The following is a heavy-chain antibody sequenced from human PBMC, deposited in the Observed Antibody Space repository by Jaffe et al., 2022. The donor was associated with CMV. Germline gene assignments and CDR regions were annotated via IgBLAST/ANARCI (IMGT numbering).Heavy chain of an antibody. CDR3: ARDVGDPYYYYYGMDV. CDR1: GGSISSYY. V-gene: IGHV4-59*01. Sequence: QVQLQESGPGLVKPSETLSLTCTVSGGSISSYYWSWIRQPPGKGLEWIGYIYYSGSTNYNPSLKSRVTISVDTSKNQFSLKLSSVTAADTAVYYCARDVGDPYYYYYGMDVWGQGTTVTVSS. J-gene: IGHJ6*02. CDR2: IYYSGST. D-gene: IGHD4-17*01.